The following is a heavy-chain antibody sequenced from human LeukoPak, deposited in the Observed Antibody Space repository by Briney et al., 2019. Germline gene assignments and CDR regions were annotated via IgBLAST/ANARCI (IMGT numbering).Heavy chain of an antibody. J-gene: IGHJ3*02. V-gene: IGHV3-21*01. CDR3: ARASRDRVIVVVVAATRDAFDI. CDR2: INSSSRYI. CDR1: GFTFSSYS. Sequence: GGPLRLSCAASGFTFSSYSMNWVRQAPGKGLESVPSINSSSRYIYYADSVKGRFTISRDNAKNSLYLQMNSLRAEDTAVYYCARASRDRVIVVVVAATRDAFDIWGQGTMVTVSS. D-gene: IGHD2-15*01.